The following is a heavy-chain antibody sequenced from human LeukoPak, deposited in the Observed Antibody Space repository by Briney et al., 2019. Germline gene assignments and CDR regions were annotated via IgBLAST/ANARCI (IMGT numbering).Heavy chain of an antibody. D-gene: IGHD1-7*01. CDR1: GFTFDDYA. V-gene: IGHV3-9*01. J-gene: IGHJ3*02. CDR3: AKDVTETGAFDI. Sequence: GRSLRLSCAASGFTFDDYAMHWVRQAPGKGLEWVSGISWNSGTIGYADSVKGRFTISRDNAKNSLYLQMHSLRAEDTAFYFCAKDVTETGAFDIWGQGTMVTVSS. CDR2: ISWNSGTI.